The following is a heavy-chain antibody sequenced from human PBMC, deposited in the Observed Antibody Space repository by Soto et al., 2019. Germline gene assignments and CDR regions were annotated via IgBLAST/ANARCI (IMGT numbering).Heavy chain of an antibody. Sequence: GGSLRLSCAASGFTFSSDSMNLVRQAPGKGLEWVSYISSSSTIYYADSVKGRFTISRDNAKNSLYLQMNSLRDEDTAVYYCAREYYDFWSGYYIPSHYYYYGMDVWGQGTTVTVSS. CDR2: ISSSSTI. CDR3: AREYYDFWSGYYIPSHYYYYGMDV. V-gene: IGHV3-48*02. J-gene: IGHJ6*02. CDR1: GFTFSSDS. D-gene: IGHD3-3*01.